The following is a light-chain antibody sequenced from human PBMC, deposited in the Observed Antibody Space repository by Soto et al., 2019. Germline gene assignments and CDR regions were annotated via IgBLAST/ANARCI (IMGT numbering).Light chain of an antibody. V-gene: IGLV2-11*01. J-gene: IGLJ1*01. CDR2: DVN. Sequence: QSALTQPRSVSGSPGQSVTISCTGTSSDVGGHNYVSWYQQHPGKAPKLMIYDVNKRPSGVPDRFSGSNSGNTASLTISRPQAEDEPDYYCGSNGDTYVFGTGTKLTLL. CDR1: SSDVGGHNY. CDR3: GSNGDTYV.